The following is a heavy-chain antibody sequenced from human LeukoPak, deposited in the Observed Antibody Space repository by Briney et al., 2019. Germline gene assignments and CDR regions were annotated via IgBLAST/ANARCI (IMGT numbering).Heavy chain of an antibody. D-gene: IGHD3-22*01. CDR2: IIPIFGTA. CDR1: GGTFSSYA. Sequence: ASVKVSCKDSGGTFSSYAISWVRQAPGQGLEWMGGIIPIFGTANYAQKFQGRVTITADESTSTAYMELSSLRSEDTAVYYCARFYYDSSGQSLPFDYWGQGTLVTVSS. V-gene: IGHV1-69*13. J-gene: IGHJ4*02. CDR3: ARFYYDSSGQSLPFDY.